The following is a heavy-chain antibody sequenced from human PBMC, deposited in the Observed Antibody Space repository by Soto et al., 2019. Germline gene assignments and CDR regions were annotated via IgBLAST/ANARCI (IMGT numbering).Heavy chain of an antibody. CDR1: GFTVSSNY. Sequence: GGSLSLSCAASGFTVSSNYMSWVRQAPGKGLEWVSVIYSGGSTYYADSVKGRFTISRDNSKNTLYLQMNSLRAEDTAVYYCASGPYYYDFWSGPYWFDPWGQGTLVTVSS. V-gene: IGHV3-66*01. J-gene: IGHJ5*02. CDR2: IYSGGST. CDR3: ASGPYYYDFWSGPYWFDP. D-gene: IGHD3-3*01.